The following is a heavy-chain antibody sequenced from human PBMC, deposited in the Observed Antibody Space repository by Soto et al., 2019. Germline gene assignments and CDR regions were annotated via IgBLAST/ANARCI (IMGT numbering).Heavy chain of an antibody. CDR2: MNPNSGKT. CDR3: AREVGVVRFAP. D-gene: IGHD1-26*01. J-gene: IGHJ5*02. Sequence: QVQLVQSGAEVKKPGASLKVSCKASGYTFTSYDINWVRQAPGQGLVWMGWMNPNSGKTGHAQKFQGRVPMSRNTSISTAYMKRSRLRSGDTAVYYCAREVGVVRFAPWGQGTLVSVSS. V-gene: IGHV1-8*01. CDR1: GYTFTSYD.